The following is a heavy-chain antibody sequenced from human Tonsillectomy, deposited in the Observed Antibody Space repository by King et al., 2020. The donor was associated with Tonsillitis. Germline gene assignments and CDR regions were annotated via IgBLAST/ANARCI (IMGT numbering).Heavy chain of an antibody. CDR1: GFVFGSFG. V-gene: IGHV3-30*18. CDR3: AKDSYYDSSGSLDF. CDR2: ISSDGSKI. Sequence: QVQLVESGGGVVQPGRSLRLSCAASGFVFGSFGMHWVRQTPGKGLEWVAVISSDGSKISYGNSVRGRFTISKDNSENTLHLEMNNLRPEDTAVYLCAKDSYYDSSGSLDFWGQGTLVTVSS. J-gene: IGHJ1*01. D-gene: IGHD3-22*01.